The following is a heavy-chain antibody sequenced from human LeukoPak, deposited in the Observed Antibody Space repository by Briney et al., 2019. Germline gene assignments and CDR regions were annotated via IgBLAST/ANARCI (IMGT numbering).Heavy chain of an antibody. V-gene: IGHV3-11*01. CDR3: ARAKNYYDPFDY. CDR1: GFTFSDYY. Sequence: GGSLRLSCASSGFTFSDYYMSWIRQAPGKGLEWVSYISSSGSTIYYADSVKGRFTISRDNAKNSLYLQMNSLRAEDTAVYYCARAKNYYDPFDYWGQGTLVTVSS. J-gene: IGHJ4*02. CDR2: ISSSGSTI. D-gene: IGHD3-22*01.